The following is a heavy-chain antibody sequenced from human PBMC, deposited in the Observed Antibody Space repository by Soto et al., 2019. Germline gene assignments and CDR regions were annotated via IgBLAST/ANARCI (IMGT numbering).Heavy chain of an antibody. Sequence: KVSCKASGYTFTSYGISWVRQAPGQGLEWMGWISAYNGNTNYAQKLQGRVTMTTDTSTSTDYMELRSLRSDDTAVYYCARTMEYDFWSGWPCWFDPWGQGTLVTVSS. CDR2: ISAYNGNT. CDR3: ARTMEYDFWSGWPCWFDP. D-gene: IGHD3-3*01. V-gene: IGHV1-18*01. CDR1: GYTFTSYG. J-gene: IGHJ5*02.